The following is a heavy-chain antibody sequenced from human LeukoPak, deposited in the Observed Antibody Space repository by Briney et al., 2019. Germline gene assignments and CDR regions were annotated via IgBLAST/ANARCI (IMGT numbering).Heavy chain of an antibody. Sequence: SETLSLTCTVSGDSISSSSYYWGWIRQPPGKGLEWIGNFYYGVNTYYNPSLKGRITISVDTSKNQLSLRLSFVAAADTAVYFCARGQNSGSATGVYFANWGQGTEVIVSS. CDR2: FYYGVNT. CDR1: GDSISSSSYY. CDR3: ARGQNSGSATGVYFAN. D-gene: IGHD5-12*01. J-gene: IGHJ4*02. V-gene: IGHV4-39*07.